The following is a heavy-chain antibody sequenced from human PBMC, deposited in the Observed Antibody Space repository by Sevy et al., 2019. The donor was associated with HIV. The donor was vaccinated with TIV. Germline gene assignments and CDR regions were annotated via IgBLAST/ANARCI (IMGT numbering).Heavy chain of an antibody. CDR3: TTDDYGDYGGLDY. Sequence: GESLKISCAASGFTFSNAWMSWVRQAPGKGLEWVGRIKSKTDGGTTDYAEPVKGRFTISRDDSKNTLYLQMNSLKTEDTAVYYCTTDDYGDYGGLDYWGQGTLVTVSS. J-gene: IGHJ4*02. CDR1: GFTFSNAW. V-gene: IGHV3-15*01. D-gene: IGHD4-17*01. CDR2: IKSKTDGGTT.